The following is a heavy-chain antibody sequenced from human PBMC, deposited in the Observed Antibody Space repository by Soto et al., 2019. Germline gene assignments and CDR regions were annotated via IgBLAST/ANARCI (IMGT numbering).Heavy chain of an antibody. CDR2: ISVSSTNT. V-gene: IGHV3-11*06. D-gene: IGHD1-26*01. CDR3: ARDLEVGAYLYYFDY. Sequence: QVHLVESGGGLVKPGGSLRLSCAASGFTFTDYYVSWIRQAPGKGLEWLAYISVSSTNTNYADSVKGRFTISRDNAKKSVFLQMNSLRAEDTAVYYCARDLEVGAYLYYFDYWGQGTLVTVSS. J-gene: IGHJ4*02. CDR1: GFTFTDYY.